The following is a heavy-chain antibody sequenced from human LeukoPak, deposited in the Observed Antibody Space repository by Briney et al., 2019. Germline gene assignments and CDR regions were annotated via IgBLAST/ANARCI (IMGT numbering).Heavy chain of an antibody. CDR1: GGSFSGYY. D-gene: IGHD5-12*01. Sequence: SETLSLTCAVYGGSFSGYYWSWIRQPPGKGLEWIGEINHSGSTDYNPSLKSRVTISVDTSKNQFSLKLSSVTAADTAVYYCARHRVARLEHWGQGTLVTVSS. J-gene: IGHJ4*02. V-gene: IGHV4-34*01. CDR3: ARHRVARLEH. CDR2: INHSGST.